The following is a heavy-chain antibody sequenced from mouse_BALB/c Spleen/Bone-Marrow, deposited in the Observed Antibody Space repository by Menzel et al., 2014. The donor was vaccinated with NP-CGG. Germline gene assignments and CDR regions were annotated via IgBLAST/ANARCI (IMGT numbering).Heavy chain of an antibody. D-gene: IGHD1-2*01. CDR1: GYSFTGYF. Sequence: VQLQQSGPELVKPGASVKISCKASGYSFTGYFMNWVMQSHGKSLEWIGRINPYNGATFYNQKFKGKATLTVDKSSSTAHMELRSLASEDSAVYYCASSFITTAYYFDYWGQGTTLTVSS. J-gene: IGHJ2*01. CDR3: ASSFITTAYYFDY. V-gene: IGHV1-20*02. CDR2: INPYNGAT.